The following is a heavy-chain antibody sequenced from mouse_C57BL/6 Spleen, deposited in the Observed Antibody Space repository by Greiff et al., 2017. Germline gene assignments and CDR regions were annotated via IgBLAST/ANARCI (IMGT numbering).Heavy chain of an antibody. Sequence: QVQLQQPGAELVKPGASVKLSCKASGYTFTSYWMHWVKQRPGQGLEWIGMIHPNSGSTNYNEKFKSKATLTVDKSSSTAYMQLSSLTSEDSAVYDCARGATVVATRGFAYWGQGTLVTVSA. CDR2: IHPNSGST. V-gene: IGHV1-64*01. D-gene: IGHD1-1*01. J-gene: IGHJ3*01. CDR3: ARGATVVATRGFAY. CDR1: GYTFTSYW.